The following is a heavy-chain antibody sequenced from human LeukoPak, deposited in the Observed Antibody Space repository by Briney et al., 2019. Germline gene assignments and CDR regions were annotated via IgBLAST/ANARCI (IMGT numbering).Heavy chain of an antibody. D-gene: IGHD1-26*01. V-gene: IGHV4-34*01. CDR3: ARRPSYSGSYTTDY. J-gene: IGHJ4*02. CDR2: INHSGST. CDR1: GGSFSGYY. Sequence: PSETLSLTCAVYGGSFSGYYWSWIRQPPGKGPEWIGEINHSGSTNYNPSLKSRVTISVDTSKNQFSLKLSSVTAADTAVYYCARRPSYSGSYTTDYWGQGTLVTVSS.